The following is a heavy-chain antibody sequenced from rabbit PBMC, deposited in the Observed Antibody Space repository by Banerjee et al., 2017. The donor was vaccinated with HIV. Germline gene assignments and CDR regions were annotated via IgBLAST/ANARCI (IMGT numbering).Heavy chain of an antibody. CDR1: GFDLTTYYY. J-gene: IGHJ4*01. V-gene: IGHV1S45*01. CDR3: ARDDFGYAGYTGYGFAFTL. Sequence: QEQLEESGGDLVKPGASLTLTCTASGFDLTTYYYMCWVRQAPGKGLEWIACILGGGSVDTYYSNWAKGRFTISKTSSTTVTLQMTSLTAADTATYFCARDDFGYAGYTGYGFAFTLWGQGTLVTVS. CDR2: ILGGGSVDT. D-gene: IGHD7-1*01.